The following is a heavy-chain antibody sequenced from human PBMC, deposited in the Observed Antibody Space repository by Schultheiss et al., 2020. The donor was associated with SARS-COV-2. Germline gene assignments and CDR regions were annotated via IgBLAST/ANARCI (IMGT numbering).Heavy chain of an antibody. CDR3: ARDNGKPRGVVRGGDY. CDR1: GGSISSYY. Sequence: SETLSLTCTVSGGSISSYYWSWIRQPPGKGLEWIGYIYYSGSTNYNPSLKSRVTISVDTSKNQFSLKLSSVTAADTAVYYCARDNGKPRGVVRGGDYWGQGTLVTVSS. V-gene: IGHV4-59*12. CDR2: IYYSGST. D-gene: IGHD3-10*01. J-gene: IGHJ4*02.